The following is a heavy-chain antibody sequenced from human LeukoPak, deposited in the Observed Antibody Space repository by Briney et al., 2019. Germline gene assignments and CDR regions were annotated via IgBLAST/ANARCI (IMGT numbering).Heavy chain of an antibody. CDR1: GGTFSSYA. D-gene: IGHD3-3*01. J-gene: IGHJ4*02. CDR3: ARGLQEIFGGIGY. V-gene: IGHV1-69*05. Sequence: ASVKVSCKASGGTFSSYAISWVRQAPGQGLEWMGGIIPIFGTANYAQKFQGKVTITTDESTSTAYMELSSLRSEDTAVYYCARGLQEIFGGIGYWGQGTLVTVSS. CDR2: IIPIFGTA.